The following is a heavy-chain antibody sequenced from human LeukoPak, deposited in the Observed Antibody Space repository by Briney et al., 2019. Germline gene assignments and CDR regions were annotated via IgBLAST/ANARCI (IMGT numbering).Heavy chain of an antibody. D-gene: IGHD3-22*01. J-gene: IGHJ3*02. CDR3: ASWLVAYYYDSSGYRPHDAFDI. V-gene: IGHV4-59*01. CDR2: IYYSGST. CDR1: GGSISSYY. Sequence: SETLSLTCTVSGGSISSYYWSWIRQPPGKGLEWIGYIYYSGSTYYNPSLRSRVTISVDTSKNQFSLKLSSVTAADTAVYYCASWLVAYYYDSSGYRPHDAFDIWGQGTMVTVSS.